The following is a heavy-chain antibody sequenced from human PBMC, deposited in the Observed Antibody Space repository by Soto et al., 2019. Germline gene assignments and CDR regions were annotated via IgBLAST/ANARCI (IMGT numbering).Heavy chain of an antibody. Sequence: PGGALRLSCAASGFTFSSYSMNWVRQAPGKGLEWVSSISSSSSYIYYADSVKGRFTISRDNAKNSLYLQMNSLRAEDTAVYYCAREVEGRNPDRPNWFDPWGQGTLVTVSS. V-gene: IGHV3-21*01. D-gene: IGHD6-6*01. J-gene: IGHJ5*02. CDR3: AREVEGRNPDRPNWFDP. CDR2: ISSSSSYI. CDR1: GFTFSSYS.